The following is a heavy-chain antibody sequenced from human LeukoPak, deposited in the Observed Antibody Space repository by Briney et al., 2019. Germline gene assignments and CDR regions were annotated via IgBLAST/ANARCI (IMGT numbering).Heavy chain of an antibody. CDR3: ARGGPSVFSFDY. CDR1: GDSVSSDSAA. J-gene: IGHJ4*02. V-gene: IGHV6-1*01. CDR2: TYYRSKWYN. Sequence: SQTLSLTCALSGDSVSSDSAAWNWIRQSPSRGLEWLGRTYYRSKWYNDYEVSVKSRITINPDTSKNQFSLQLNSVTPEDTAVYYCARGGPSVFSFDYWGQGTLVTVSS. D-gene: IGHD3-16*01.